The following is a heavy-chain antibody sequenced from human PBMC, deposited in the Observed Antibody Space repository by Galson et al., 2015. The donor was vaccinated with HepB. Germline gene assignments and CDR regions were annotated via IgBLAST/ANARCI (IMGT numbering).Heavy chain of an antibody. J-gene: IGHJ4*02. CDR1: GFTLSSYW. CDR2: INSDGSST. V-gene: IGHV3-74*01. CDR3: ARDLGYSSNRFDY. Sequence: SLRLSCAASGFTLSSYWMHWVRQAPGKGLVWVSRINSDGSSTSYADSVKGRFTISRDNAKNTLYPQMNSLRAEDTAVYYCARDLGYSSNRFDYWGQGTLVTVSS. D-gene: IGHD5-18*01.